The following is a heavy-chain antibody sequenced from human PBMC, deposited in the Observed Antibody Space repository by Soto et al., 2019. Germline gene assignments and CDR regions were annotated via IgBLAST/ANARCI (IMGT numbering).Heavy chain of an antibody. CDR2: IYYSGST. Sequence: PSETLSLTCTVSGGSISSGGYYWTWIRHPPGKGLEWIGYIYYSGSTYYNPSLKSRVTISVDTSKNQFSLKLSSVTAADTAVYYCARGSDFLYYYGMDVWGQGTTVTVSS. J-gene: IGHJ6*02. CDR1: GGSISSGGYY. D-gene: IGHD5-12*01. V-gene: IGHV4-31*03. CDR3: ARGSDFLYYYGMDV.